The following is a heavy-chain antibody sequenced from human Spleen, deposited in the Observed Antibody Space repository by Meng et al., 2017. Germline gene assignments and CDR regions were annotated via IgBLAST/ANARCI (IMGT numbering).Heavy chain of an antibody. V-gene: IGHV4-39*01. CDR2: IDYSGTT. CDR1: GGSIGSNSYH. D-gene: IGHD5-18*01. Sequence: QLQLQESGPGLVKPSETRSLTCTVSGGSIGSNSYHWGWIRQPPGKGLEWVGTIDYSGTTYSNSSLKSRVTISLDTSRNQFSLKLTSVTAADTAVYYCSRRINTAGGWFDSWGQGTLVTVSS. J-gene: IGHJ5*01. CDR3: SRRINTAGGWFDS.